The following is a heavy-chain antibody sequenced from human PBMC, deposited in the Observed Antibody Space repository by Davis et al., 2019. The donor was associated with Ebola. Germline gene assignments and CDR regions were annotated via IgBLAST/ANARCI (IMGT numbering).Heavy chain of an antibody. CDR1: GVSIIDHY. CDR3: ARGGSPAMFKGVDE. J-gene: IGHJ4*02. Sequence: PSETLSLTCTVSGVSIIDHYWSCIRQSPGKGLEWIGYIDYRGRSTYKPSLRSRIAMSVDTSKNQFSLKLKSITAADTAVYYCARGGSPAMFKGVDEWGQGTLDTVAS. V-gene: IGHV4-59*11. D-gene: IGHD2-2*01. CDR2: IDYRGRS.